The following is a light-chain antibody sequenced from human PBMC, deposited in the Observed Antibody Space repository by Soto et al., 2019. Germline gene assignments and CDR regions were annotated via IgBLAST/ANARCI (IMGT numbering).Light chain of an antibody. CDR1: QSVSNNY. J-gene: IGKJ1*01. V-gene: IGKV3-20*01. CDR2: GAS. CDR3: QRYGSSGT. Sequence: EIVLTQSPGTLSLSPGERATLSCRASQSVSNNYLAWYQQKPGQAPRLLIYGASNRATGIPDRFSGSGSGTDLTLSISRLEPEAFAVYYCQRYGSSGTFGQGTKVDIK.